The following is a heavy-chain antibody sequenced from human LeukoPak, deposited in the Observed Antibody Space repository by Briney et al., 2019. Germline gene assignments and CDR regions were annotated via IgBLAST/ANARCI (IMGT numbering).Heavy chain of an antibody. V-gene: IGHV4-34*01. CDR3: ARVPLRGYDYYYYYMDV. J-gene: IGHJ6*03. Sequence: SETLSLTCAVYGGSFSGYYWSWIRQPPGKGLEWIGEINHSGSTNYNPSLKSRVTISVDTSKNQFSLRLSSVTADDTAVYYCARVPLRGYDYYYYYMDVWGKGTTVTISS. CDR1: GGSFSGYY. CDR2: INHSGST. D-gene: IGHD5-12*01.